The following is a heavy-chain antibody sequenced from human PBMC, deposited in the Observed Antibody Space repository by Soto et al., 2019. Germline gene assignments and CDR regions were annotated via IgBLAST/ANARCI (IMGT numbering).Heavy chain of an antibody. CDR1: AGSISSSSYY. D-gene: IGHD1-1*01. J-gene: IGHJ4*02. CDR3: ASAANWALLFAY. CDR2: IYYSEVT. V-gene: IGHV4-39*01. Sequence: PSETLSLTCTGSAGSISSSSYYWAWIRQPPGKGLEWIGNIYYSEVTYYNPSLKSRVAISVDTSEHQVSLKLYSVTAADSAVYYCASAANWALLFAYWAQGTMVTVSS.